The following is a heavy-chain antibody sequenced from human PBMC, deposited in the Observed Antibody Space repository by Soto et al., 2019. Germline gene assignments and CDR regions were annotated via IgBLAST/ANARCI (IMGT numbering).Heavy chain of an antibody. Sequence: QVQLVESGGGVVQPGRSLRLSCAASGFTFSSYGMHWVRQAPGKGLEWVVVIWYDGSNKYYADSVKGRFTISRDNSKNTLYLQMNSLRAEDTAVYYCARGYYDFWSGPEAYGMDVWGQGTTVTVSS. J-gene: IGHJ6*02. D-gene: IGHD3-3*01. CDR2: IWYDGSNK. CDR1: GFTFSSYG. V-gene: IGHV3-33*01. CDR3: ARGYYDFWSGPEAYGMDV.